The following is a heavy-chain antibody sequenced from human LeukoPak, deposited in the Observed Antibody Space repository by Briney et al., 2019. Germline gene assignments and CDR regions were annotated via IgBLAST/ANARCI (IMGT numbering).Heavy chain of an antibody. V-gene: IGHV3-7*04. D-gene: IGHD3-10*01. Sequence: GGSLRLSCAASGFTFNIFWMSWVRQAPGKGLEWVANIKEDGSVKYYVDSVKGRFTISRDNDKNSLYLQMNRLRAEDTAVYYCARAPADSGSWFDPWGQGTLVTVSS. CDR1: GFTFNIFW. CDR3: ARAPADSGSWFDP. CDR2: IKEDGSVK. J-gene: IGHJ5*02.